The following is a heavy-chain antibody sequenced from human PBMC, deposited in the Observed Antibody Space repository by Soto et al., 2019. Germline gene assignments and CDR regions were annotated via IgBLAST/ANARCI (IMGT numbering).Heavy chain of an antibody. V-gene: IGHV2-5*02. J-gene: IGHJ4*02. CDR3: AHRGSSWQLDY. Sequence: QITLKESGPTLVRPTQTLTLTCTFSGFSLSTRGVGVGWIRQPPGEALEWLGLIYWDDDKRYSPSLKSRLTITKDTSKNQVVLTMTNLDPVDTATYYCAHRGSSWQLDYWGQGTLVTVSS. CDR2: IYWDDDK. CDR1: GFSLSTRGVG. D-gene: IGHD6-19*01.